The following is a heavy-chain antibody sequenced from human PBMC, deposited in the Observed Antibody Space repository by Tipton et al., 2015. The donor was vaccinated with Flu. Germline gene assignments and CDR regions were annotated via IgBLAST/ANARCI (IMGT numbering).Heavy chain of an antibody. CDR2: FYNSGST. CDR3: AGVFRFSGLPLVGAFDV. J-gene: IGHJ3*01. V-gene: IGHV4-39*07. CDR1: GGSINTRGSY. Sequence: TLSLTCTVSGGSINTRGSYWGWIRQPPGKGLEWIGSFYNSGSTYSNPSLKSLVNISVDTSKSQFSQRLSSVTAAGTAVYFCAGVFRFSGLPLVGAFDVWGQETRVTVSS. D-gene: IGHD6-25*01.